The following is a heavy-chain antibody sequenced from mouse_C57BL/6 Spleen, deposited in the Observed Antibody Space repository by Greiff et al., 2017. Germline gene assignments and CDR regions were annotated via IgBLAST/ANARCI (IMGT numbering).Heavy chain of an antibody. J-gene: IGHJ2*01. CDR1: GYTFTSYW. CDR2: IHPNSGST. Sequence: QVQLKQPGAELVKPGASVKLSCKASGYTFTSYWMHWVKQRPGQGLEWIGMIHPNSGSTNYNEKFKSKATLTVDKSSSTAYMQLSSLTSEDSAVYYCARGRDYDEVDYWGQGTTLTVSS. V-gene: IGHV1-64*01. D-gene: IGHD2-4*01. CDR3: ARGRDYDEVDY.